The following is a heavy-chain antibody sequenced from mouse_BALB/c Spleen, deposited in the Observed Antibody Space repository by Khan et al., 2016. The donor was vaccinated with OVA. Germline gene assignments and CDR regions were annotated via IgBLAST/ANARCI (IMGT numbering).Heavy chain of an antibody. CDR1: GYSITSDYA. D-gene: IGHD1-1*01. CDR3: ARGYYDGAWFAY. Sequence: EVQLQESGPGLVKPSQSLSLTCTVTGYSITSDYAWNWIRQFPGNKLEWMGYISYSGSTSYNPSLKSRTSITRDTSKNQFFLQLNSVTTEDTATYYCARGYYDGAWFAYWGQGTLVTVSA. CDR2: ISYSGST. V-gene: IGHV3-2*02. J-gene: IGHJ3*01.